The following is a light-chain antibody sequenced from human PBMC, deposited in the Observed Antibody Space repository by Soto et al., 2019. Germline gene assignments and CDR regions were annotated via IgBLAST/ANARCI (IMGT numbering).Light chain of an antibody. CDR1: SSNIGDNP. J-gene: IGLJ1*01. Sequence: QSVLTQPPSASGTPWQRITISCSVISSNIGDNPVNWYQQLPGAAPKLLIYINDQWPSGVSNRFSGSKSGNTASLTISGLQAEDEADYYCCSYAGNSSFVFGTGTKVTVL. CDR3: CSYAGNSSFV. V-gene: IGLV1-44*01. CDR2: IND.